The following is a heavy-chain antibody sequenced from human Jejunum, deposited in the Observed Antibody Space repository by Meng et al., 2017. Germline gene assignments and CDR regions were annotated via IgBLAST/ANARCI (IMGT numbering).Heavy chain of an antibody. CDR1: GGSFSSYY. CDR2: ISHSGDT. CDR3: AKNNWFDP. J-gene: IGHJ5*02. Sequence: QGQVQTGGAVLLKPSGTLSLTCVVSGGSFSSYYWSWIRQPPGKGLEWIGEISHSGDTKYNPSLMSRVTISADTSKNQFSLKLTSVTAADTAVYYCAKNNWFDPWGQGTLVTVSS. V-gene: IGHV4-34*01.